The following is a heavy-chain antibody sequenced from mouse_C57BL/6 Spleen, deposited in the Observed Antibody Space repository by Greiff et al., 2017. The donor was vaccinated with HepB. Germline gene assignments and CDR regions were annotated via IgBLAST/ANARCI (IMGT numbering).Heavy chain of an antibody. J-gene: IGHJ2*01. V-gene: IGHV1-64*01. Sequence: QVQLQQPGAELVKPGASVKLSCKASGYTFTSYWMHWVKQRPGQGLEWIGMIHPNSGSTNYNEKFKSKATLTVDKSSSTAYMQISSLTSEDSAVYYCAREEDYDFDYWGQGTTLTVSS. CDR2: IHPNSGST. CDR3: AREEDYDFDY. CDR1: GYTFTSYW. D-gene: IGHD2-4*01.